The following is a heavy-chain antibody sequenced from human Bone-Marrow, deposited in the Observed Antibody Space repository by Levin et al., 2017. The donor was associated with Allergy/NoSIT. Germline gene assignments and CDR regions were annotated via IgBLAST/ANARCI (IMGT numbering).Heavy chain of an antibody. CDR3: ARSHYGGNSGYFDF. Sequence: GGSLRLSCAASGFTFSANAMHWVRQAPGKGLEWVAVISYDGRNKYYSDSVKGRFAISRDNSMDTLSLQMNSLRPEDTAVYYCARSHYGGNSGYFDFWGQGTLATVSS. CDR2: ISYDGRNK. CDR1: GFTFSANA. J-gene: IGHJ4*02. V-gene: IGHV3-30*09. D-gene: IGHD4-23*01.